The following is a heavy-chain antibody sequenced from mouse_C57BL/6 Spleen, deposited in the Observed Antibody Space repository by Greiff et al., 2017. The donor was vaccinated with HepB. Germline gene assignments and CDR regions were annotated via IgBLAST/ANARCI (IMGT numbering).Heavy chain of an antibody. V-gene: IGHV1-50*01. Sequence: QVQLQQPGAELVKPGASVKLSCKASGYTFTSYWMQWVKQRPGQGLEWIGEIDPSDSYTNYNQKFKGKATLTVDTSSSTAYMQLSSLTSEDSAVYYYAHYYYGSSYPFDYWGQGTTLTVSS. D-gene: IGHD1-1*01. CDR3: AHYYYGSSYPFDY. CDR1: GYTFTSYW. CDR2: IDPSDSYT. J-gene: IGHJ2*01.